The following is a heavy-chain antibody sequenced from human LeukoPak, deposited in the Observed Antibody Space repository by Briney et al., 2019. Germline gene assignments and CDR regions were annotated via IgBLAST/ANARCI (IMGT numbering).Heavy chain of an antibody. D-gene: IGHD2-2*01. V-gene: IGHV1-69*02. CDR3: ARGGIVVVPAANWFDP. J-gene: IGHJ5*02. CDR2: IIPILGIA. Sequence: ASVKVSCKASGGTFSSYTISWVRQAPGLGLEWMGRIIPILGIANYAQKFQGRVTITADKSTSTAYMELSSLRSEDTAVYYCARGGIVVVPAANWFDPWGQGTLVTVSS. CDR1: GGTFSSYT.